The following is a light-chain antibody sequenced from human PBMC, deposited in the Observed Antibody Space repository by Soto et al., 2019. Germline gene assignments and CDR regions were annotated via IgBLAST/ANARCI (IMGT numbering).Light chain of an antibody. CDR2: AAY. V-gene: IGKV1-12*01. Sequence: IQMTQSPSSVSASVGDRFTVTCRASQDISTWLAWYQHKPGKSPKVLIYAAYSLQTGVPSRFSGSGSGTEFPLTISSLQLDDFATYFCQQAHSFPITVGQGTRLEIK. J-gene: IGKJ5*01. CDR3: QQAHSFPIT. CDR1: QDISTW.